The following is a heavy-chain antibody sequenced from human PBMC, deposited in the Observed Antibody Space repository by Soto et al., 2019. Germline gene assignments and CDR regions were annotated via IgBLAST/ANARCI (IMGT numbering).Heavy chain of an antibody. V-gene: IGHV3-64*04. CDR1: GFSFSNYA. J-gene: IGHJ4*02. Sequence: QLGGSLRLSCSASGFSFSNYAMHWVRQAPGKGLEYISAINHCGTSTYYADSVKGRFTISRDNSKNTLYLQMNSLRAEDTAVYYCAKDPYDFWSGYYAFDYWGQGTLVTVSS. CDR3: AKDPYDFWSGYYAFDY. D-gene: IGHD3-3*01. CDR2: INHCGTST.